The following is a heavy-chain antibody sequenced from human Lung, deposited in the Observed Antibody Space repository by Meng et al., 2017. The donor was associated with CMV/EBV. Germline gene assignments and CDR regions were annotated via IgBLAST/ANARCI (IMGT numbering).Heavy chain of an antibody. V-gene: IGHV1-69*05. Sequence: SXXVSXKASGGTFSSYAFSWVRQAPGQGLEWMGGIIPVFAIANYAQKFKGRITITTDESTSTAYMELSSLRSEDTAVYYCARDRTGDCSSTSCYNYYYYYGMDVWXQGTTVTVSS. D-gene: IGHD2-2*02. CDR1: GGTFSSYA. CDR3: ARDRTGDCSSTSCYNYYYYYGMDV. CDR2: IIPVFAIA. J-gene: IGHJ6*02.